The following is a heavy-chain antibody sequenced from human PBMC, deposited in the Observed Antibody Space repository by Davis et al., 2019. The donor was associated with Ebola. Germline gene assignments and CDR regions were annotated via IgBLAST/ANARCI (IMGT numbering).Heavy chain of an antibody. Sequence: ASVKVSCKASGYTFTGYYMHWVRQAPGQGLEWMGWINPNSGGTNYAQKFQGRVTVTRDTSISTAYMELSRLRSDDTAVYYCASMVVTVTSDPFDYWGQGTLVTVSS. CDR3: ASMVVTVTSDPFDY. CDR1: GYTFTGYY. J-gene: IGHJ4*02. D-gene: IGHD4-17*01. V-gene: IGHV1-2*02. CDR2: INPNSGGT.